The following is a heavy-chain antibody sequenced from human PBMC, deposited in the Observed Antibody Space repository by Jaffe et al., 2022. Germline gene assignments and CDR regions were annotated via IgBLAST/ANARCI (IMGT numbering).Heavy chain of an antibody. CDR2: INHSGST. CDR3: SRVVTNRFDP. V-gene: IGHV4-38-2*01. D-gene: IGHD3-22*01. Sequence: QVQLQESGPGLVKPSETLSLTCAVSGYSISSGYYCGWIRQPPGKGLEWIGSINHSGSTYYNPSLKSRVIISVDTSKNQFSLNLSSVTAADTAVYYCSRVVTNRFDPWGQGTLVTVSS. J-gene: IGHJ5*02. CDR1: GYSISSGYY.